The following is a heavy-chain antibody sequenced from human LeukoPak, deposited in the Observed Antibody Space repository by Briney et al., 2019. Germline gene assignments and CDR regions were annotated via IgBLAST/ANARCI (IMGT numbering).Heavy chain of an antibody. CDR3: ATSDEPYSSSPAYYYYYYMDV. Sequence: GGSLRLSCAASGFTFSIYAMSWVRQAPGKGLEWVSAISGSRGCTYYADSVKGRFTNSRDNSNNTLYLQMNSLRADDTAVYYCATSDEPYSSSPAYYYYYYMDVWGKGTTVTVSS. CDR2: ISGSRGCT. D-gene: IGHD6-6*01. CDR1: GFTFSIYA. J-gene: IGHJ6*03. V-gene: IGHV3-23*01.